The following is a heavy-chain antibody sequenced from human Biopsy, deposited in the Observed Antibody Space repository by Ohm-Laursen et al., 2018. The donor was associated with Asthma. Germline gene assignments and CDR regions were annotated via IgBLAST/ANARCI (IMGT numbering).Heavy chain of an antibody. CDR2: ISASGVRT. Sequence: SLRLSCAASGFAFNNSSMTWVRQAPGKGLEWVSPISASGVRTFYADSVKGRFTVSRDSSRNTLYLQLSTLRVEDTAVYFCAKITTDRQKANNWFDPWGQGTLVTVS. V-gene: IGHV3-23*01. D-gene: IGHD3-22*01. CDR3: AKITTDRQKANNWFDP. J-gene: IGHJ5*02. CDR1: GFAFNNSS.